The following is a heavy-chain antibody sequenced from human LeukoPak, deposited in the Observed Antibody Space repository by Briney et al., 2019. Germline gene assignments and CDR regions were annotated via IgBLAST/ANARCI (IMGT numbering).Heavy chain of an antibody. J-gene: IGHJ5*02. D-gene: IGHD2-2*01. CDR1: GDSVSSNSVT. V-gene: IGHV6-1*01. CDR3: ARRLTQYDCFDP. CDR2: TYYRSTWYN. Sequence: SQTLSRTCAIPGDSVSSNSVTWNWIRQSPSRGLEWLGRTYYRSTWYNDYAVSVRGRITVNPDTSKNQFFLHLNSVTPEDTAVYYCARRLTQYDCFDPWGQGILVTVSS.